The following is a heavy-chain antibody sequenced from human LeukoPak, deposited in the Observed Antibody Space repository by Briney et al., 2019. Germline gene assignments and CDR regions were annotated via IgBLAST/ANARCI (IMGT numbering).Heavy chain of an antibody. CDR1: GFSLSTSGVG. CDR3: AHSPFSIFYGDYPPYYFDY. D-gene: IGHD4-17*01. V-gene: IGHV2-5*01. Sequence: SGPTLVNPTQTLTLTCTFSGFSLSTSGVGVGWIRQPPGKALEWLALIYWNDDKRYSPSLKSRLTITKDTSKNQVVLTMTNMDPVDTATYYCAHSPFSIFYGDYPPYYFDYWGQGTLVTVSS. J-gene: IGHJ4*02. CDR2: IYWNDDK.